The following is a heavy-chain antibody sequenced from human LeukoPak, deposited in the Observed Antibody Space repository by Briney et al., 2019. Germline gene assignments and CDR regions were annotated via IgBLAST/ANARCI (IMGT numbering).Heavy chain of an antibody. CDR2: IYYSGST. V-gene: IGHV4-59*01. D-gene: IGHD1-26*01. J-gene: IGHJ6*03. Sequence: PSETLSLTCTVSGGSISSYYWSWIRQPPGKGLEWIGYIYYSGSTNYNPSLKSRLTISVDTSKNQFSLKLSSVTAADTAVYYCASGKGALYYYYYMDVWGKGTTVTVSS. CDR3: ASGKGALYYYYYMDV. CDR1: GGSISSYY.